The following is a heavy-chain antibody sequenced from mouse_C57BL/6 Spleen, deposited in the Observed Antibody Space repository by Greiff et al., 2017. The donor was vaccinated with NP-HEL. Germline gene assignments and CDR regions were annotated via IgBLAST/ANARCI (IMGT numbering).Heavy chain of an antibody. V-gene: IGHV1-82*01. J-gene: IGHJ1*03. Sequence: QVQLKQSGPELVKPGASGKISCKVFGSAFSSPWMNWGSRRPGRGLGWIGRIYPGDGVTNYNGKFKGKATLTADKSSSTAYMQLSSLTSEDSAVYFCARGDSNYFDVWGTGTTVTVSS. CDR2: IYPGDGVT. CDR1: GSAFSSPW. CDR3: ARGDSNYFDV. D-gene: IGHD2-5*01.